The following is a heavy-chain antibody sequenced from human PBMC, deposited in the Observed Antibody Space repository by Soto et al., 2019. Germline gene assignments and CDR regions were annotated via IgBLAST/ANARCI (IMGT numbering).Heavy chain of an antibody. CDR2: IVVGSGNT. J-gene: IGHJ6*03. CDR3: AAGASSSWYYYYYYYMDV. V-gene: IGHV1-58*02. CDR1: GFTFTSSA. Sequence: GASVKVSCKASGFTFTSSAMQWVRQARGQRLEWIGWIVVGSGNTNYAQKFQERVTITRDMSTSTAYMELSSLRSEDTAVYYCAAGASSSWYYYYYYYMDVWGKGTTVTVSS. D-gene: IGHD6-13*01.